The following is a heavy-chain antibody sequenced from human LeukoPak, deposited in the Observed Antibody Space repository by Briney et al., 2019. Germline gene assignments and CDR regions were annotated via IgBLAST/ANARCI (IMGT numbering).Heavy chain of an antibody. D-gene: IGHD6-19*01. J-gene: IGHJ4*02. CDR3: ARQTYSSGRKDLTGY. CDR1: GGSFSGYY. V-gene: IGHV4-34*01. Sequence: TSETLSLTCAVYGGSFSGYYWSWIRQPPGKGLEWIGEINHSGSTNYNPSLKSRVTISVDTSKNQFSLNLSSVTAADTAVYYCARQTYSSGRKDLTGYWGQGTLVTVSS. CDR2: INHSGST.